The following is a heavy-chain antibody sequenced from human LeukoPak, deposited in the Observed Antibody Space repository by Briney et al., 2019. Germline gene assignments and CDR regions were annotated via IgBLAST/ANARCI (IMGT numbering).Heavy chain of an antibody. D-gene: IGHD3-3*01. J-gene: IGHJ4*02. CDR3: ARLGVVWQWAFDY. V-gene: IGHV5-51*01. CDR1: GYSFTSYW. Sequence: GESLKISCKGSGYSFTSYWIGWVRQMPGKGLEWMGIIYPGDSDTRDSPSFQGQVTISADKSISTAYLQWSSLKASDTAMYYCARLGVVWQWAFDYWGQGTLVTVSS. CDR2: IYPGDSDT.